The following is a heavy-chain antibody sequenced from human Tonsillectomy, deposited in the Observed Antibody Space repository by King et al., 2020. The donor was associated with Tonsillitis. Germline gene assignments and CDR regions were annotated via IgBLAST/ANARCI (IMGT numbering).Heavy chain of an antibody. CDR3: AYCSGGSCYPDY. D-gene: IGHD2-15*01. CDR1: GYTFTSYY. Sequence: QLVQSGAEVKKPGASVRVSCKASGYTFTSYYMHWVRQAPGQGLEWMGIINPSGGSTSYAQKFQGRVTMTRDTSTSTVYMELSSLRSEDTAVYYCAYCSGGSCYPDYWGQGTLVTVSS. V-gene: IGHV1-46*01. CDR2: INPSGGST. J-gene: IGHJ4*02.